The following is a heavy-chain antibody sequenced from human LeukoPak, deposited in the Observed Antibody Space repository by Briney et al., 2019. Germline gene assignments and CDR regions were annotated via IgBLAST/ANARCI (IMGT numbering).Heavy chain of an antibody. J-gene: IGHJ4*02. D-gene: IGHD3-9*01. CDR3: AREIDFDWLLSYYFDY. CDR1: GFTFSSYS. CDR2: ISSSSSYI. Sequence: PGGSLRLSCAASGFTFSSYSMNWVRQAPGKGLEWVSSISSSSSYIYYADSVKGRFTISRDNAKNSLYLQMNSLRAEDTAVYYCAREIDFDWLLSYYFDYWGQGTPVTVSS. V-gene: IGHV3-21*01.